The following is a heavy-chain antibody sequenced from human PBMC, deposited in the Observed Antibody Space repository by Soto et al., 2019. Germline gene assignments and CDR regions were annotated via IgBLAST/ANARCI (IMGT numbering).Heavy chain of an antibody. CDR3: AREAVGAPYFDY. V-gene: IGHV4-61*01. J-gene: IGHJ4*02. D-gene: IGHD1-26*01. CDR2: IYYSGST. Sequence: QVQLQESGPGLVKPSETLSLTCTVSGGSVSSGSYYWSWIRQPPGKGLEWIGYIYYSGSTNYNPSLESRVTISVDTSKNQFSLKLSSVTAADTAVYYCAREAVGAPYFDYWGQGTLVTVSS. CDR1: GGSVSSGSYY.